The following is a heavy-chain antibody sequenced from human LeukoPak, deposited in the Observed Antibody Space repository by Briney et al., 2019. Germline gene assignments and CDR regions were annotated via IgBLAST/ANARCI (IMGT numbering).Heavy chain of an antibody. Sequence: VASVKVSCKASGYTFSGYYMYWVRQAPGQGLEWMGWINPNSGGTKYAQKFQGRVTMTRDTSISTAYMELSSLRSDDTAVYYCARRAGYCSGGSCSKYDYWGQGTLVTVSS. J-gene: IGHJ4*02. CDR2: INPNSGGT. V-gene: IGHV1-2*02. CDR3: ARRAGYCSGGSCSKYDY. CDR1: GYTFSGYY. D-gene: IGHD2-15*01.